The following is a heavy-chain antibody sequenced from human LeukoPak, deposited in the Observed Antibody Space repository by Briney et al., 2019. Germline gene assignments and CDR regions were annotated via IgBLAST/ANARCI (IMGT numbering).Heavy chain of an antibody. J-gene: IGHJ4*02. D-gene: IGHD1-26*01. V-gene: IGHV3-30*03. Sequence: GGSLRLSCAASEFTFSTYGMHWVRQAPGKGLEWVAVISYEGSDKSYAGSVKGRFTISRDNPKNTVYLQMNNLRLEDTAVYYCARSIVGATGVDYWGQGTLVTVSS. CDR3: ARSIVGATGVDY. CDR2: ISYEGSDK. CDR1: EFTFSTYG.